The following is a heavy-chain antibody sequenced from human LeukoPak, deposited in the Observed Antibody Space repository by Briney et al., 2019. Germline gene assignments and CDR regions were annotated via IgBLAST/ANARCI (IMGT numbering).Heavy chain of an antibody. Sequence: PSETLSLTRTVSGGSMTNYYWNWIRQPPGKGLERIGYISASGTTNYNPSLMSRVTISVDTSKNQFSLKLSSVTAADTAVYYCARGLRYYYYYMDVWGKGTTVTVSS. CDR1: GGSMTNYY. CDR3: ARGLRYYYYYMDV. CDR2: ISASGTT. V-gene: IGHV4-4*09. J-gene: IGHJ6*03.